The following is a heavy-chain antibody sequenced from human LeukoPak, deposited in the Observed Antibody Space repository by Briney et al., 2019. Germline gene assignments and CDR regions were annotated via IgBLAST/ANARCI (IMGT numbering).Heavy chain of an antibody. D-gene: IGHD6-19*01. V-gene: IGHV6-1*01. J-gene: IGHJ3*02. CDR2: TYYRSKWYN. CDR3: AREGRDSSGWYFAFDI. CDR1: GDSVSSNSAA. Sequence: SQTLSLTCAISGDSVSSNSAAWNWIRQSPSRGLEWLGRTYYRSKWYNDYAVSVKSRITINPDASKNQFSLQLKSVTPEDTAVYYCAREGRDSSGWYFAFDIWGQGTMVTVSS.